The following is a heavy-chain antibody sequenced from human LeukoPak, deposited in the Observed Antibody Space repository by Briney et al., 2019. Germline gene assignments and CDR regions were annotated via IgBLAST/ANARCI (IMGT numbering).Heavy chain of an antibody. CDR2: IKQDGSEK. CDR1: GFTFSSYW. D-gene: IGHD3-22*01. J-gene: IGHJ2*01. CDR3: ARDPSSGYDYWYFDL. Sequence: GGSLRLSCAASGFTFSSYWMSWVRQAPGKGLEWVANIKQDGSEKYYVDSVKGRFTISRDNAKNSLYLQMNSLRAEDTAVYYCARDPSSGYDYWYFDLWGRGTLLTVSS. V-gene: IGHV3-7*01.